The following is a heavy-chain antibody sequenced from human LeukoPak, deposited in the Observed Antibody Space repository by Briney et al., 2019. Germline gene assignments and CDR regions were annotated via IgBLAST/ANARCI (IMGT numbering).Heavy chain of an antibody. CDR1: GLTFSSYG. CDR2: ISTIGGTI. Sequence: GGAVRLSCAASGLTFSSYGMNWVRQAPGKGLEWVSYISTIGGTIYYADSVKGRFTISRDNDKKSLYLHMNSLRAEDTAVYYCARGFRYSALPDIWGQGKMVTVSS. D-gene: IGHD3-9*01. V-gene: IGHV3-48*03. CDR3: ARGFRYSALPDI. J-gene: IGHJ3*02.